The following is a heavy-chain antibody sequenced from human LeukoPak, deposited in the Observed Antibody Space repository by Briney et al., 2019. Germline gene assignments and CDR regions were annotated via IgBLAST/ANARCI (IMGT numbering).Heavy chain of an antibody. CDR1: GFTFSGSA. CDR2: IRDKANSYAT. J-gene: IGHJ4*02. Sequence: GGSLKLSCAASGFTFSGSAIHWVRQASGKGLEWVGRIRDKANSYATAYIASVKGRFTISRDDSKNTAYLQMSSLKTEDTAVYYCASASSGYYYQYDYWGQGTLVTVSS. CDR3: ASASSGYYYQYDY. D-gene: IGHD3-22*01. V-gene: IGHV3-73*01.